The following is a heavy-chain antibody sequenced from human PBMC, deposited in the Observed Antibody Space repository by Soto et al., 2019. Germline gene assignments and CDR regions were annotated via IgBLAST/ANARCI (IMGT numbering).Heavy chain of an antibody. CDR2: ISFDGSER. CDR1: GFTFSDYA. Sequence: QVKLVESGGGVVQPGRSLRLSCAASGFTFSDYAMHWVRQAPGKGLEWVAVISFDGSERYHADSVKGRFTISRDNSKNTLNLQMDSLRVDDTAVYYCAKALGELSPESYDYWGQGTLITVSS. D-gene: IGHD3-16*02. J-gene: IGHJ4*02. V-gene: IGHV3-30*18. CDR3: AKALGELSPESYDY.